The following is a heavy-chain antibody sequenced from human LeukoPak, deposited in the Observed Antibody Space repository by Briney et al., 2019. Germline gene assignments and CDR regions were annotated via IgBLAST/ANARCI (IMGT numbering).Heavy chain of an antibody. CDR2: INHSGST. Sequence: SETLSLTCAVYGGSFSGYYWSWTRQPPGKGLEWIGEINHSGSTNYNPSLKSRVTISVDTSKNQFSLKLSSVTAADTAVYYCARGQLERPYYYYYYMDVWGKGTTVTVSS. CDR1: GGSFSGYY. V-gene: IGHV4-34*01. CDR3: ARGQLERPYYYYYYMDV. D-gene: IGHD1-1*01. J-gene: IGHJ6*03.